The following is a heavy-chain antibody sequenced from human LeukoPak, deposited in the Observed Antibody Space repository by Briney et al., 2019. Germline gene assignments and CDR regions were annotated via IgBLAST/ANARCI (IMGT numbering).Heavy chain of an antibody. J-gene: IGHJ3*02. CDR1: GGPISSSSYY. V-gene: IGHV4-39*07. Sequence: SETLSLTCTVSGGPISSSSYYWGWIRQPPGKGLEWIGSIYYSGSTYYNPSLKSRVTISVDTSKNQFSLKLSSVTAADTAVYYCARDIVVVPAAIPYAFDIWGQGTMVTVSS. CDR2: IYYSGST. D-gene: IGHD2-2*02. CDR3: ARDIVVVPAAIPYAFDI.